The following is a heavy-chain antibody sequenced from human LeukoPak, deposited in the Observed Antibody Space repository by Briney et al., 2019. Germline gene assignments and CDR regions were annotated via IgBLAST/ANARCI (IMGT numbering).Heavy chain of an antibody. CDR2: IYYSGST. J-gene: IGHJ5*02. CDR3: ARRGYYDPDNWFDP. Sequence: SETLSLTCTVSGGSISSSSYYWGWIRQPPGKGLEWIGSIYYSGSTNYNPSLKSRVTISVDTSKNQFSLRVSSVTAADTAVYYCARRGYYDPDNWFDPWGQGTLVTVSS. CDR1: GGSISSSSYY. V-gene: IGHV4-39*07. D-gene: IGHD3-22*01.